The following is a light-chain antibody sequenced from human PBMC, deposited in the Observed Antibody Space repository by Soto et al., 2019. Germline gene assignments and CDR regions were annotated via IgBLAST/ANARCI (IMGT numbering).Light chain of an antibody. CDR2: GAS. J-gene: IGKJ3*01. CDR1: QTVSHY. V-gene: IGKV3-11*01. Sequence: EIVLTQSPATMSLSPGERATLSCRASQTVSHYLAWYQQKPGQAPRLLIYGASNRATGVPARFSGSGSGTDFTLSITSLEPEDFAVYYCQQRSNWPPIFTFGPGTKVDVK. CDR3: QQRSNWPPIFT.